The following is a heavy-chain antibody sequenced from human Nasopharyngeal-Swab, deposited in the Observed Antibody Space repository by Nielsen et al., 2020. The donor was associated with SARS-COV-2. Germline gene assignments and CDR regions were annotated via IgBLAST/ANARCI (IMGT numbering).Heavy chain of an antibody. V-gene: IGHV3-21*01. D-gene: IGHD2-2*01. Sequence: WIRQPPGKGLEWVSSISSSSSYIYYADSVKGRFTISRDNAKNSLYLQMNSLRAEDTAVYYCAREPVVAPAAPSYGMDVWGQGTTVTVPS. CDR3: AREPVVAPAAPSYGMDV. CDR2: ISSSSSYI. J-gene: IGHJ6*02.